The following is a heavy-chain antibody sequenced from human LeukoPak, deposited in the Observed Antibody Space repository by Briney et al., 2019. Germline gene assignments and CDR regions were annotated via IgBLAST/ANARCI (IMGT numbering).Heavy chain of an antibody. CDR2: IYHSGST. Sequence: PSETLSLTCTVSGYSISSGYYWGWIRQPPGKGVEWIGSIYHSGSTYYNPSLKSRVTISVDTSKNQFSLKLSSVTAADTAVYYCARIGSSTSCPDYWGQGTLVTVSS. V-gene: IGHV4-38-2*02. CDR1: GYSISSGYY. CDR3: ARIGSSTSCPDY. J-gene: IGHJ4*02. D-gene: IGHD2-2*01.